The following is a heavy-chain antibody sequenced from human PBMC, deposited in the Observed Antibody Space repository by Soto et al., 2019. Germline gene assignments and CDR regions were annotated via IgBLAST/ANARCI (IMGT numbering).Heavy chain of an antibody. CDR3: ARHRNWKVDY. Sequence: SETLSLTCAVYGGSFSSYYRRWIRQPPGKGLEWIGGINHSGNNNYNPSLKSRVTTSVNTSKNQFSLKVSSVTAADTAVYYCARHRNWKVDYWGQGTLVTVS. J-gene: IGHJ4*02. CDR1: GGSFSSYY. V-gene: IGHV4-34*01. D-gene: IGHD1-1*01. CDR2: INHSGNN.